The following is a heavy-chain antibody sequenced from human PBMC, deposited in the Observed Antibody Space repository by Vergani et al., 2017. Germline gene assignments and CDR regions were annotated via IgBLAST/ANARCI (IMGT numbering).Heavy chain of an antibody. J-gene: IGHJ4*02. Sequence: EVQLVESGGGLVKPGRSLRLSCAASGFTFDDYAMHWVRQAPGKGLEWVSGISWNSGSIGYADSVKGRFTISRDNAKNSLYLQMNSLRAEDTALYYCAKDLGGDYGPYYFDYWGQGTLVTVSS. CDR1: GFTFDDYA. V-gene: IGHV3-9*01. CDR3: AKDLGGDYGPYYFDY. D-gene: IGHD4-17*01. CDR2: ISWNSGSI.